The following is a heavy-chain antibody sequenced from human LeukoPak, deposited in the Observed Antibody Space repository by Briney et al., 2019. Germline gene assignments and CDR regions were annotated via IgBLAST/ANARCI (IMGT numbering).Heavy chain of an antibody. J-gene: IGHJ6*03. CDR3: ARDLLYGSGSYYNVDYYYYYMDV. CDR2: INPNSGGT. D-gene: IGHD3-10*01. CDR1: GYSFIVYY. Sequence: ASVKVSCKASGYSFIVYYIHWVRQAPGQGLEWMGWINPNSGGTNYAQKFQGRVTMTRDTSISTAYMELSRLRSDDTAVYYCARDLLYGSGSYYNVDYYYYYMDVWGKGTTVTVSS. V-gene: IGHV1-2*02.